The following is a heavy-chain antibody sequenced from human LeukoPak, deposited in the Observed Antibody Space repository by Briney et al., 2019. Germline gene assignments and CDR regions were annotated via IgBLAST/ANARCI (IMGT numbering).Heavy chain of an antibody. J-gene: IGHJ4*02. CDR3: ARGNLGMATTTSSFDY. V-gene: IGHV1-46*01. D-gene: IGHD5-24*01. CDR1: GYTFTTYY. CDR2: VYPSGGSA. Sequence: GASVTVSCKASGYTFTTYYLHWVRQAPGQGLEWMGIVYPSGGSATYAQNFQGRVTMTSDTSTSTVYMELSSLRSEDTAVYYCARGNLGMATTTSSFDYWGQGTLVTVSS.